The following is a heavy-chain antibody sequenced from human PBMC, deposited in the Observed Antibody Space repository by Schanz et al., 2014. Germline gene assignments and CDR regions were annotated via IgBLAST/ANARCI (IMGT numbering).Heavy chain of an antibody. J-gene: IGHJ4*02. Sequence: QVQLQESGPGLVKPSGTLSLTCAVSGGFISSSSYYWGWIRQPPGKGLEWIGHIFYTGYTYNNPSLGSRVTMSVATSKNQFSLKLSFVTAADTAVYYCARCLRNYDIMTGYNLSFDYWGLGTLVTVSS. D-gene: IGHD3-9*01. CDR2: IFYTGYT. V-gene: IGHV4-39*01. CDR1: GGFISSSSYY. CDR3: ARCLRNYDIMTGYNLSFDY.